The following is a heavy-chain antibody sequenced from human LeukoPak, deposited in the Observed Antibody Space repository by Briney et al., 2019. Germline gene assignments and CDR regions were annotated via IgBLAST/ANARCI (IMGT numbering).Heavy chain of an antibody. D-gene: IGHD5-18*01. V-gene: IGHV3-53*01. CDR3: AKKDTAMVAGWFDP. CDR1: GFTVSSNY. Sequence: GRSLRLSCAASGFTVSSNYMSWARQAPGKGLEWVSVIYSGGSTYYADSVKGRFTISRDNSKNTLYLQMNSLRAEDTAVYYCAKKDTAMVAGWFDPWGQGTLVTVSS. CDR2: IYSGGST. J-gene: IGHJ5*02.